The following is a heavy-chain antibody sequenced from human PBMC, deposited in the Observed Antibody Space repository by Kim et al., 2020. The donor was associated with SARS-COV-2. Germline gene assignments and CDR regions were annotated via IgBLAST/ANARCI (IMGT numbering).Heavy chain of an antibody. CDR3: ARNPSYYYGSGSPPNWFDP. CDR2: ISSSRSNI. Sequence: GGSLRLSCAASGFTFSSYSMNWVRQAPGKGLEWVSSISSSRSNIYYADSVKGRFTISRDNAKNSLYQQMNSLRAEDTAVYYCARNPSYYYGSGSPPNWFDPWGQGTLVTVSS. CDR1: GFTFSSYS. V-gene: IGHV3-21*01. D-gene: IGHD3-10*01. J-gene: IGHJ5*02.